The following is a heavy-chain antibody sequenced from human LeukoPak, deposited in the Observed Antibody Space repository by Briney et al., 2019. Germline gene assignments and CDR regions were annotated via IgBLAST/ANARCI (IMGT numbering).Heavy chain of an antibody. J-gene: IGHJ4*02. V-gene: IGHV4-30-2*01. CDR3: ARYGSGSQERGYFDY. CDR1: GGSISSGSYY. CDR2: IYHSGST. D-gene: IGHD3-10*01. Sequence: SQTLSLTCTVSGGSISSGSYYWSWIRQPPGKGLEWIGYIYHSGSTYYNPSLKSRVTISVDRSKNQFSLKLSSVTAADTAVYYCARYGSGSQERGYFDYWGQGTLVTVSS.